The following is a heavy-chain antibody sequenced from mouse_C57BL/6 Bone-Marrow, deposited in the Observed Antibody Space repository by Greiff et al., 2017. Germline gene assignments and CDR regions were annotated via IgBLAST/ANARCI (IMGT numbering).Heavy chain of an antibody. Sequence: QVQLQQPGAELVKPGASVKLSCKASGYTFTSYWMQWVKQRPGQGLEWIGEIDPSDSYTNYNQKFKGKATLTVDTSSSTADMQLSSLTSEDSAVYYCARSIYYYGSGAYWGQGTLVTVSA. D-gene: IGHD1-1*01. CDR2: IDPSDSYT. V-gene: IGHV1-50*01. J-gene: IGHJ3*01. CDR3: ARSIYYYGSGAY. CDR1: GYTFTSYW.